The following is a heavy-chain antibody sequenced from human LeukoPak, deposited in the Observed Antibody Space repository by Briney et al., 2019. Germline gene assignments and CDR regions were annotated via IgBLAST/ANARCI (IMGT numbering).Heavy chain of an antibody. D-gene: IGHD1-14*01. J-gene: IGHJ3*02. V-gene: IGHV3-21*01. CDR3: ARDNPGRLKSFDI. Sequence: GASLRLSCAASGFTISSYSMNWVRQAPGKGLEWVSSISSSSSYIYYADSVKGRFTISRDNAKNTLYLQMNSLRAEDTAVYYCARDNPGRLKSFDIWGQATMVTV. CDR2: ISSSSSYI. CDR1: GFTISSYS.